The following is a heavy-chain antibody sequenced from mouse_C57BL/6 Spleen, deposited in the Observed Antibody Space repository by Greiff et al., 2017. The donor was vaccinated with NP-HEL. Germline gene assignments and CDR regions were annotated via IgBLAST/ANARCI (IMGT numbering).Heavy chain of an antibody. Sequence: EVMLVESGEGLVKPGGSLKLSCAASGFTFSSYAMSWVRQTPEKRLEWVAYISSGGDYIYYADTVKGRFTISRDNARNTLYLQMSSLKSEDTAMYYCTRTNWDHYAMDYWGQGTSVTVSS. J-gene: IGHJ4*01. V-gene: IGHV5-9-1*02. CDR2: ISSGGDYI. CDR1: GFTFSSYA. D-gene: IGHD4-1*01. CDR3: TRTNWDHYAMDY.